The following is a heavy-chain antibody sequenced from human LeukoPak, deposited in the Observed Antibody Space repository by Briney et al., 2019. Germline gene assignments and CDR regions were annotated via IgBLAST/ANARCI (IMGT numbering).Heavy chain of an antibody. V-gene: IGHV4-59*08. CDR2: IYYSGST. CDR3: ARHGCSGGSCYVPYYYYGMDV. CDR1: GGSFSGYY. D-gene: IGHD2-15*01. J-gene: IGHJ6*02. Sequence: SETLSLTCAVYGGSFSGYYWSWIRQPPGKGLEWIGYIYYSGSTNYNPSLKSRVTISVDTSKNQFSLKLSSVTAADTAVYYCARHGCSGGSCYVPYYYYGMDVWGQGTTVTVSS.